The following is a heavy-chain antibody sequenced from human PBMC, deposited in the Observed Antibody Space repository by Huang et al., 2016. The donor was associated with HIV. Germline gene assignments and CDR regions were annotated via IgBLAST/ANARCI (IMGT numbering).Heavy chain of an antibody. CDR2: SSPIVGKA. CDR1: GGTFSNFA. J-gene: IGHJ4*02. V-gene: IGHV1-69*01. D-gene: IGHD3-22*01. CDR3: ASIDYYDTSGPQRGYFDN. Sequence: QVQLVQSGAEVKKPGSSVKVSCKASGGTFSNFAIGWVRQAPGPGLGWMGRSSPIVGKANDAQTFQCRITITADESTTTAYMELSSLRSEDTAVYYCASIDYYDTSGPQRGYFDNWGQGALVTVSS.